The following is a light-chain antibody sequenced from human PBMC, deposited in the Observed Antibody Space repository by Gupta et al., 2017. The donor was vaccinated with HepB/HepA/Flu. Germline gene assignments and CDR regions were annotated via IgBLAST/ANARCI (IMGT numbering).Light chain of an antibody. CDR2: AAS. V-gene: IGKV1-39*01. CDR3: QQSDTSPLS. CDR1: QSISNY. Sequence: DIQMTQSPSPLSVSVGDRVTITCRASQSISNYLNWYQQNPGKAPKLLIFAASSLQSGVPSRFSGGGSGTDFTLTISSLQPEDFATYYCQQSDTSPLSFGGGTKVEIK. J-gene: IGKJ4*01.